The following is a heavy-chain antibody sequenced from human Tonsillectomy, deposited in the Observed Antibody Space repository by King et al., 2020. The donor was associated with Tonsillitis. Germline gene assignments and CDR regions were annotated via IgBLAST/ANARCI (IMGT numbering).Heavy chain of an antibody. CDR2: IRYDGSNK. CDR1: GFTFSSYG. J-gene: IGHJ4*02. CDR3: AKTASEALRYFDCFGPFDY. V-gene: IGHV3-30*02. Sequence: VQLVESGGGVVQPGGSLRLSCAASGFTFSSYGMHWVRQAPGKGLEWVAFIRYDGSNKYYADSVKGRLTISRDNSKNTLYLHMNSLRAEDTAVYYCAKTASEALRYFDCFGPFDYWGQGPLVTVSS. D-gene: IGHD3-9*01.